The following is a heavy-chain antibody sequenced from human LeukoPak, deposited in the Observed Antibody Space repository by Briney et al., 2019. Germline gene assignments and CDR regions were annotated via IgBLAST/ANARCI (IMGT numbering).Heavy chain of an antibody. CDR3: ASAPASSIVVVPATIPPYNWFDP. CDR2: IIPIFGTA. Sequence: SVKVSCKASGGTFSSYAISWVRQAPGQGLEWMGGIIPIFGTANYAQKFQGRVTITADESTSTAYMELSSLRSEDTAVYYCASAPASSIVVVPATIPPYNWFDPWGQGTLVTVSS. V-gene: IGHV1-69*13. CDR1: GGTFSSYA. J-gene: IGHJ5*02. D-gene: IGHD2-2*02.